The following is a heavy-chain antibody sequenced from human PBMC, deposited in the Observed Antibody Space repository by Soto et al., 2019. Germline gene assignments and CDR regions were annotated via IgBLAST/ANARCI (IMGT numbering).Heavy chain of an antibody. V-gene: IGHV1-3*01. J-gene: IGHJ4*02. D-gene: IGHD3-3*01. Sequence: ASVKVSCKASGYTFTTYAIHWMRQAPGQRLEWMGWINAGNGHTKFSQKFQGRVTITRDTSASTAYMELSRLRSEDTAVYYCARDSGVDFWSGYLDYWGQGTLVTVSS. CDR3: ARDSGVDFWSGYLDY. CDR1: GYTFTTYA. CDR2: INAGNGHT.